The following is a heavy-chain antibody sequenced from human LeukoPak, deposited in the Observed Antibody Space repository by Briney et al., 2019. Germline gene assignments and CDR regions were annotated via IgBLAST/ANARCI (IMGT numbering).Heavy chain of an antibody. Sequence: PGRSLRLSCAASGFTFSSYAMHWVRQAPGKGLEWVAVISYDGSNKYYADSVKGRFTISRDNSKNTLYLQMNSLRAEDTAVYYCARDQSSGFIDYWGQGTLVTVSS. CDR2: ISYDGSNK. V-gene: IGHV3-30-3*01. CDR3: ARDQSSGFIDY. CDR1: GFTFSSYA. D-gene: IGHD6-19*01. J-gene: IGHJ4*02.